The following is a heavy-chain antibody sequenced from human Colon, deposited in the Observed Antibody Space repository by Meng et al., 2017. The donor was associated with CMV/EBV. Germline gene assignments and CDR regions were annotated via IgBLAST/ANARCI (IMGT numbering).Heavy chain of an antibody. V-gene: IGHV4-61*02. D-gene: IGHD6-19*01. CDR2: IYTSGST. Sequence: GSINSGNYYWSWIRQPAGEGLEWIGRIYTSGSTNYTPSLKRRATISLDTSKNEISLKLTSVTAADTAIYYCAREDTSGWYGGYFFHYWGQGTLVTVSS. J-gene: IGHJ4*02. CDR1: GSINSGNYY. CDR3: AREDTSGWYGGYFFHY.